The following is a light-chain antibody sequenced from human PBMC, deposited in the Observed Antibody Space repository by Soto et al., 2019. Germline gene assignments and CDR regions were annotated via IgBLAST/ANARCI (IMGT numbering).Light chain of an antibody. CDR2: GVS. J-gene: IGLJ2*01. CDR3: CSYTSSSTLV. CDR1: SSDVGGYNY. V-gene: IGLV2-14*01. Sequence: QSALTQPASVSGSPGQSITISCTGTSSDVGGYNYVSWYQHHPGKAPKLILFGVSDRPSGVPHRFSGSKSGNTASLTISGLQVEDTADYYCCSYTSSSTLVFGGGTKLTVL.